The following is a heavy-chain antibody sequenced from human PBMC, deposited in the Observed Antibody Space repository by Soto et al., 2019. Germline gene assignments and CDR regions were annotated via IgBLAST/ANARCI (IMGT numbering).Heavy chain of an antibody. CDR3: ARDIVVVPAANYYYYGMDV. V-gene: IGHV1-69*06. CDR1: GGTFSSYA. Sequence: QVQLVQSGAEVKKPGSSVKVSCKASGGTFSSYAISWVRQAPGQGLEWMGGIIPIFGTANYAQKLQGRVTMTTDTSTSTAYMELRSLRSDDTAVYYCARDIVVVPAANYYYYGMDVWGQGTTVTASS. J-gene: IGHJ6*02. D-gene: IGHD2-2*01. CDR2: IIPIFGTA.